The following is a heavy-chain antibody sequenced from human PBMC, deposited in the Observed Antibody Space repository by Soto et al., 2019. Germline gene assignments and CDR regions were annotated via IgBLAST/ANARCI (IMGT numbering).Heavy chain of an antibody. CDR1: GFTFSSYS. CDR2: ISSSSSYI. Sequence: EVQLVESGGGLVKPGGSLRLSCAASGFTFSSYSINWVRQAPGKGLEWVSSISSSSSYIYYADSVKGRITISRDNAKNPQYLQMNSLSAAEPAMYYCASRVCLGDRGYWGQGTLVT. D-gene: IGHD4-17*01. V-gene: IGHV3-21*01. J-gene: IGHJ4*02. CDR3: ASRVCLGDRGY.